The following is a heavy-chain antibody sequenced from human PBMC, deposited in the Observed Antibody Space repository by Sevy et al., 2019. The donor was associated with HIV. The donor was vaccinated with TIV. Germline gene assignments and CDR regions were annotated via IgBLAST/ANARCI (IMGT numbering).Heavy chain of an antibody. V-gene: IGHV3-74*01. D-gene: IGHD3-22*01. CDR1: GFTFSRYW. J-gene: IGHJ4*02. Sequence: GGFLRLSCAASGFTFSRYWMHWVRQVPGKGLVWVSRINSDGSSTSYADSVRGRFTISRDNAKNTLYLQMNSLRAEGTAVYYCARKDSSGLDCWGQGTLVTVSS. CDR2: INSDGSST. CDR3: ARKDSSGLDC.